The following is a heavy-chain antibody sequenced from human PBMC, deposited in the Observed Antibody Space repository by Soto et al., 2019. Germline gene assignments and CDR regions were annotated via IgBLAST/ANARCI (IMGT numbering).Heavy chain of an antibody. CDR3: ARDMGYSGSLTDAFDI. Sequence: ASVKVSCKASGYTFTGYYMHWVRQAPGQGLEWMGWINPNSGGTNYAQKFQGWVTMTRDTSISTAYMELSRLRSDDTAVYYCARDMGYSGSLTDAFDIWGQGTMVT. J-gene: IGHJ3*02. CDR2: INPNSGGT. V-gene: IGHV1-2*04. D-gene: IGHD1-26*01. CDR1: GYTFTGYY.